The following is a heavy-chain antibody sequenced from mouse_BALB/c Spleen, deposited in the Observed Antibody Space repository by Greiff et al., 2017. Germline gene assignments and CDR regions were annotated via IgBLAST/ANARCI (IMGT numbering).Heavy chain of an antibody. CDR3: ARDDGYYVPFAY. CDR1: GFTFSDYY. CDR2: ISDGGSYT. D-gene: IGHD2-3*01. V-gene: IGHV5-4*02. Sequence: DVKLVESGGGLVKPGGSLKLSCAASGFTFSDYYMYWVRQTPEKRLEWVATISDGGSYTYYPDSVKGRFTISRDNAKNNLYLQMSSLKSEDTAMYYCARDDGYYVPFAYWGQGTLVTVSA. J-gene: IGHJ3*01.